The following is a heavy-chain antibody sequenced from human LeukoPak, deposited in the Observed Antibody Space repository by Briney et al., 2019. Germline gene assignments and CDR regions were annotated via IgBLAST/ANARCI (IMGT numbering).Heavy chain of an antibody. J-gene: IGHJ4*02. CDR1: GGSISSRSYY. V-gene: IGHV4-39*07. CDR2: VYYTGTT. Sequence: SETLSLTCTVSGGSISSRSYYWVWIRQPPGKGLEWMGSVYYTGTTYYKPSLKSRLTISVDTFNNQFSLRLTSVTAADTAVYYCARDLRNTAYDYWGQGTLVTVSS. CDR3: ARDLRNTAYDY. D-gene: IGHD5-18*01.